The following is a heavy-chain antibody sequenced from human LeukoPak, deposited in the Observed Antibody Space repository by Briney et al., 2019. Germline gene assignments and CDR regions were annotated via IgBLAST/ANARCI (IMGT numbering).Heavy chain of an antibody. CDR3: ATVVGHDVRGVSTFYFDY. J-gene: IGHJ4*02. V-gene: IGHV3-33*01. CDR1: GFTFRNYG. Sequence: GGSLRLSCAASGFTFRNYGMHWVRQAPGKGLEGVAVIWYDGSNKYYADSVKGRFTISRDNSKNTLYMQMNSLRDEDTAVYYCATVVGHDVRGVSTFYFDYWGQGTLVTVSS. D-gene: IGHD3-10*02. CDR2: IWYDGSNK.